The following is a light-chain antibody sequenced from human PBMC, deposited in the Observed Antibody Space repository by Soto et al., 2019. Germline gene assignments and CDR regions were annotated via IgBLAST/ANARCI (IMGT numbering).Light chain of an antibody. CDR3: QHYQT. CDR2: GAS. V-gene: IGKV3-20*01. CDR1: QSVTSSF. J-gene: IGKJ1*01. Sequence: EIVLTQSPVTLSLSPGERATLSCGASQSVTSSFLAWYQQKPGQAPRLLIYGASSRATAIPDRFSGGGSGTDFTLAISRLEPEDFAVYYCQHYQTFGQGTKVDIK.